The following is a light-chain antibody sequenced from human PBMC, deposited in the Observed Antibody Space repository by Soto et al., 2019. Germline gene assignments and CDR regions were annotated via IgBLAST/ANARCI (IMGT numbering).Light chain of an antibody. J-gene: IGKJ5*01. Sequence: ETVMTQSPATLSVSAGDRATLSCGASQSISSSFLAWYQQKPGQAPRLLIYGESSRATGIPDRLSGTGSETDLTLTISRLEPEDFAVYYCQQYDNSPITFGQGTRLEIK. CDR2: GES. V-gene: IGKV3-20*01. CDR3: QQYDNSPIT. CDR1: QSISSSF.